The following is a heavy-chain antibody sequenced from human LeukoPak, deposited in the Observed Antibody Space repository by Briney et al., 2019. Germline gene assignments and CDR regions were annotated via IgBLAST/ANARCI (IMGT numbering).Heavy chain of an antibody. CDR3: AKRYYCDSTSCYGFEY. D-gene: IGHD2-2*01. Sequence: PGGSLRLSCAASGFTFSTYAMSWVRQAPGKGLEWVSAISGNGDSTYYADSVKGRFTISRDNSKNTLSLQMNSLGAEDTALYYCAKRYYCDSTSCYGFEYWGQGTLVTVSS. J-gene: IGHJ4*02. CDR2: ISGNGDST. V-gene: IGHV3-23*01. CDR1: GFTFSTYA.